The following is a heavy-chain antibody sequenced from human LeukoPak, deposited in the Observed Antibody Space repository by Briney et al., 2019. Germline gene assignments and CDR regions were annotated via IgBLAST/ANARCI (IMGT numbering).Heavy chain of an antibody. D-gene: IGHD2-8*02. CDR3: AKDGSWSCTD. Sequence: GGSLRLSCGASGFTFSSSAMHWVRQGPGKGLEWVAYIAHHGNNKYYPDSVKGRFTISRDNSKGSLYLQMNSLRADDTAVYYCAKDGSWSCTDWGQGTLVRVSS. V-gene: IGHV3-30*02. CDR2: IAHHGNNK. J-gene: IGHJ4*02. CDR1: GFTFSSSA.